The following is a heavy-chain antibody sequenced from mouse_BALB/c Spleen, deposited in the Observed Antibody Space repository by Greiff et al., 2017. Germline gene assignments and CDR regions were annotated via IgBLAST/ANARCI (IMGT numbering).Heavy chain of an antibody. D-gene: IGHD1-1*01. CDR1: GFTFSDYY. J-gene: IGHJ3*01. V-gene: IGHV5-4*02. CDR3: ARDPDYYGSIFAY. CDR2: ISDGGSYT. Sequence: EVKLVESGGGLVKPGGSLKLSCAASGFTFSDYYMYWVRQTPEKRLEWVATISDGGSYTYYPDSVKGRFTISRDNAKNNLYLQMSSLKSEDTAMYYCARDPDYYGSIFAYWGQGTLVTVSA.